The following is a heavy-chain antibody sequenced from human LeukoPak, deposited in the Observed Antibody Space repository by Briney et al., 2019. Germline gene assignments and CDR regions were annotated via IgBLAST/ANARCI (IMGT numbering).Heavy chain of an antibody. CDR3: ARDWYYYDSRGHIPGY. CDR1: GFTFSSYG. V-gene: IGHV3-30*03. J-gene: IGHJ4*02. CDR2: ISYDGSNK. D-gene: IGHD3-22*01. Sequence: AGGSLRLSCAASGFTFSSYGMHWVRQAPGKGLEWVAVISYDGSNKYYADSVKGRFTISRDNSKNTLYLQMNSLRAEDTAVYYCARDWYYYDSRGHIPGYWGQGTLVTVSS.